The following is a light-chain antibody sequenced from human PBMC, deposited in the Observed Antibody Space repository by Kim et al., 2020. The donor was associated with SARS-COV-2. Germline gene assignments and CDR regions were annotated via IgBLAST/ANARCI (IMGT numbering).Light chain of an antibody. J-gene: IGKJ5*01. V-gene: IGKV3-11*01. Sequence: SAGERATLSCRASQSVSRHLAWYQQKPGQAPRLLIYDASNRATGIPARFSGSGSGTDFTLTISSLEPEDFAVYYCQQRSNWPPITFGQGTRLEIK. CDR3: QQRSNWPPIT. CDR1: QSVSRH. CDR2: DAS.